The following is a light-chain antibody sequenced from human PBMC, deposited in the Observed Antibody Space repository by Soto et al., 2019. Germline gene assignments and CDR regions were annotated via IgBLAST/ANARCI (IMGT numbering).Light chain of an antibody. V-gene: IGKV3-11*01. CDR1: RSVSSY. CDR3: QQRSHWPPT. CDR2: DAS. J-gene: IGKJ3*01. Sequence: EIVLTQSPATLSLSPGERATLSCRASRSVSSYLAWYQQKPGQAPRLLIYDASNRATGIPARFSGSGSGTDFTLTISSLEPEDFAVYYCQQRSHWPPTFGPGTKVDIK.